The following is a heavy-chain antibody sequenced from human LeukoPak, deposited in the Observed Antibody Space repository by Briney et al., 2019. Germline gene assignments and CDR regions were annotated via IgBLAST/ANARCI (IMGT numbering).Heavy chain of an antibody. J-gene: IGHJ6*02. CDR1: GFTVSSNY. Sequence: GSLRLSCAASGFTVSSNYMSWVRQAPGKGLEWVSVIYSGGSTYYADSVKGRFTISRDNSKNTLYLQMNSLRAEDTAVYYCARDTAMVKGYYYGMDVWGQGTTVTVSS. D-gene: IGHD5-18*01. CDR3: ARDTAMVKGYYYGMDV. CDR2: IYSGGST. V-gene: IGHV3-53*01.